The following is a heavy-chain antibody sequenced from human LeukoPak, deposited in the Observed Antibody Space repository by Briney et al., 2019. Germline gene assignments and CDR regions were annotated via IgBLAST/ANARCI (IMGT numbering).Heavy chain of an antibody. CDR2: ISGSGGST. V-gene: IGHV3-23*01. CDR1: GFTFSSYA. CDR3: AKEPDYYDSSGYENWFDP. J-gene: IGHJ5*02. D-gene: IGHD3-22*01. Sequence: GGSLRLSCAASGFTFSSYAMSWVRPAPGKGLEWVSAISGSGGSTYYADSVKGRFTISRDNSKNTLYLQMNSLRAEDTAVYYCAKEPDYYDSSGYENWFDPWGQGTLVTVSS.